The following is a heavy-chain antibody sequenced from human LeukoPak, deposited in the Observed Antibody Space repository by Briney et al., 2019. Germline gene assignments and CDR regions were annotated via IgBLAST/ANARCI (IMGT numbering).Heavy chain of an antibody. J-gene: IGHJ4*02. CDR3: ATDRGWRTSGYYLYYFEY. V-gene: IGHV3-7*01. CDR1: EFTFNNYT. CDR2: IKHDGSEK. D-gene: IGHD3-3*01. Sequence: GGSLRLSCAPSEFTFNNYTLNWVRQAPGKGLEWVASIKHDGSEKYYVDSVRGRFTISRDNTMNSLYLQMSSLRAEDTAVYYCATDRGWRTSGYYLYYFEYWGQGTLVTYSS.